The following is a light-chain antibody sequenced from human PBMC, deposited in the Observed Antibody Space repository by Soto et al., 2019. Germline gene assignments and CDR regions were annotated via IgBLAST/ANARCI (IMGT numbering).Light chain of an antibody. CDR1: QGVRDD. Sequence: IQMTQSPSSLSASVGDSVTITCRASQGVRDDVGWYQQKPGKAPKLLIYSASTLQSGVPSRFSGSGSGTDFTLNISGLQPEDFATYYCLQESNYPLTFGGGTKVEIK. V-gene: IGKV1-6*01. CDR3: LQESNYPLT. J-gene: IGKJ4*01. CDR2: SAS.